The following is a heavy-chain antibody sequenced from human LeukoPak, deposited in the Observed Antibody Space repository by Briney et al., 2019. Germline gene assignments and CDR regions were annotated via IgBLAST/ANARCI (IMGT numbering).Heavy chain of an antibody. CDR3: ARGHTAVTRHFDF. D-gene: IGHD4-17*01. J-gene: IGHJ4*02. CDR1: GFTFSSYE. CDR2: IYSGGYT. V-gene: IGHV3-21*01. Sequence: GGSLRLSCAASGFTFSSYEMNWVRQAPGKGLEWVSVIYSGGYTYYADSVKGRFTISRDDAKNLLYLDMNSLRVEDTAVYYCARGHTAVTRHFDFWGQGTLVTVSS.